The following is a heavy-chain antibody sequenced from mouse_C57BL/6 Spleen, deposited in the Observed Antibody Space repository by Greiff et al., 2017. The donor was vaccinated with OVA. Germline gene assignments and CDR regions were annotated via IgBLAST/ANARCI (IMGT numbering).Heavy chain of an antibody. D-gene: IGHD3-2*02. J-gene: IGHJ3*01. CDR1: GFSFNTYA. CDR3: VRGDSSGRGFAY. CDR2: IRSKSNNYAT. V-gene: IGHV10-1*01. Sequence: EVKLVESGGGLVQPKGSLKLSCAASGFSFNTYAMNWVRQAPGKGLEWVARIRSKSNNYATYYADSVKDRFTISRDDSESMLYLQMNNLKTEDTAMYYCVRGDSSGRGFAYWGQGTLVTVSA.